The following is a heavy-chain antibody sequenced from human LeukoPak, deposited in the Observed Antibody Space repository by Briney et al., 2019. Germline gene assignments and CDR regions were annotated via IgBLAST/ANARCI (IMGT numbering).Heavy chain of an antibody. CDR1: GFTFSSYG. Sequence: GGSLRLSCAASGFTFSSYGMHWVRQAPGKGLEWVANIKQDGSEKYYVDSVKGRFTISRDNAKNSLYLQMNSLRAEDTAVYYCARVGSHSGSLSLIKRNYYYYYYMDVWGKGTTVTISS. CDR3: ARVGSHSGSLSLIKRNYYYYYYMDV. CDR2: IKQDGSEK. V-gene: IGHV3-7*01. D-gene: IGHD3-10*01. J-gene: IGHJ6*03.